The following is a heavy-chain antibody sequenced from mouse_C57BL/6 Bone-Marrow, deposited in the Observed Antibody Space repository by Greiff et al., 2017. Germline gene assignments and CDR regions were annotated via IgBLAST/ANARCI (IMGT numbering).Heavy chain of an antibody. CDR3: ARQDSSGYVHYYAMDY. V-gene: IGHV5-2*01. CDR1: EYEFPSHD. D-gene: IGHD3-2*02. J-gene: IGHJ4*01. Sequence: EVKLMESGGGLVQPGESLKLSCESNEYEFPSHDMSWVRKTPEKRLELVAAINSDGGSTYYPDTMERRFIISRDNTKKTLYLQMRSLRSEDTALYYCARQDSSGYVHYYAMDYWGQGTSVTVSS. CDR2: INSDGGST.